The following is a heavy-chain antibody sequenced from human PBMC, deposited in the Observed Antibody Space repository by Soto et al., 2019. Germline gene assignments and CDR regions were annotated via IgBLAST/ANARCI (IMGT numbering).Heavy chain of an antibody. D-gene: IGHD6-19*01. CDR1: FTSFD. Sequence: QVQLVQSGAEVKKPGASVKVSCAFTSFDINWVRQAAGQGLEWMAWMNPNSGDTRYAQKLQGRVTMTRDTSKFTAYMEVNNLRSEDTAVYYCARGRGSSDWKFSYYYMDVWDQGTTVTVSS. CDR2: MNPNSGDT. V-gene: IGHV1-8*01. CDR3: ARGRGSSDWKFSYYYMDV. J-gene: IGHJ6*02.